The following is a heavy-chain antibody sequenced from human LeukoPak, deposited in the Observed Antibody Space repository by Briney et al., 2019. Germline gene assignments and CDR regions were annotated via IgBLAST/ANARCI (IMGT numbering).Heavy chain of an antibody. Sequence: PSETLSLTCTVSGGSISSYYWSWIRQPAGKGLEWIGRIYTSGSTNYNPSLKSRVTMSVDTSKNQFSLKLSSVTAADTAVYYCARDSVGSSSHRWFDPWGQGTLVTVSS. J-gene: IGHJ5*02. CDR3: ARDSVGSSSHRWFDP. V-gene: IGHV4-4*07. D-gene: IGHD6-13*01. CDR2: IYTSGST. CDR1: GGSISSYY.